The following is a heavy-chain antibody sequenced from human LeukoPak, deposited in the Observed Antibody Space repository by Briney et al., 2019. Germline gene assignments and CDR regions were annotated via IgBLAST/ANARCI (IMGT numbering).Heavy chain of an antibody. J-gene: IGHJ5*02. CDR1: GLTISSYS. Sequence: GGSLRLSCAASGLTISSYSMNWVRQAPGKGLQWVSYISSSSSTIYYADSVKGRFTISRDNAKNSLYLQMNSLRAEDTAVYYCAKGVSKNPWGQGTLVTVSS. V-gene: IGHV3-48*01. CDR3: AKGVSKNP. CDR2: ISSSSSTI.